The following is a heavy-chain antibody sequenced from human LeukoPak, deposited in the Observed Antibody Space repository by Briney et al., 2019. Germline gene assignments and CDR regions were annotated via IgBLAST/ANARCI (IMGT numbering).Heavy chain of an antibody. CDR2: IKQDGSEK. D-gene: IGHD6-19*01. J-gene: IGHJ4*02. V-gene: IGHV3-7*04. Sequence: GGSLRLSGVASGFTLSELWMNWVRQAPGKGLEWVANIKQDGSEKNYVDSVKGRFTISRDNAKNSVYLQMNSLRVEDTAVYYCVGGYGWLPDYWGQGTLVTVSS. CDR1: GFTLSELW. CDR3: VGGYGWLPDY.